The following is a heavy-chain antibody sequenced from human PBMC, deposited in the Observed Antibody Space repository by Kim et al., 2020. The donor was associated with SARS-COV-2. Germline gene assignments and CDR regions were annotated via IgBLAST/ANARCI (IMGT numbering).Heavy chain of an antibody. CDR1: GGSFSGYY. CDR2: INHSGST. D-gene: IGHD6-19*01. V-gene: IGHV4-34*01. J-gene: IGHJ6*03. Sequence: SETLSLTCAVYGGSFSGYYWSWIRQPPGKGLEWIGEINHSGSTNYNPSLKCRVTISVDTSKNQFSLKLSSVTAADTAVYYCARGTRQWLSRHYYYYMDVWGKGTTVTVSS. CDR3: ARGTRQWLSRHYYYYMDV.